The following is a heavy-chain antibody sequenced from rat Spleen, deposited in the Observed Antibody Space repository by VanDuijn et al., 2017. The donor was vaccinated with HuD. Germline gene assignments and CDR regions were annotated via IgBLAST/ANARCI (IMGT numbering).Heavy chain of an antibody. CDR1: GFIFNRYY. CDR2: ISPSGGST. D-gene: IGHD1-11*01. CDR3: TRGNYVTVGDY. J-gene: IGHJ2*01. Sequence: EVQLVESGGGLVQPGGSLKLSCAASGFIFNRYYMVWLRQAPTKGLEWVAYISPSGGSTYYRDSVKGRFTISRDNAKSTLYLQMNSLRSEDTATYYCTRGNYVTVGDYWGQGVMVTVSS. V-gene: IGHV5-27*01.